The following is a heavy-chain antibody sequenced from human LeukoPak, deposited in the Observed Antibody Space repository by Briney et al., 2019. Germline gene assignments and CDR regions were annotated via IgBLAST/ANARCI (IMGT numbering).Heavy chain of an antibody. V-gene: IGHV4-59*12. CDR2: IYYSGST. D-gene: IGHD6-19*01. CDR1: GGSISSYY. CDR3: ARRRYSSGWYFDY. J-gene: IGHJ4*02. Sequence: SETLSLTCTVSGGSISSYYWSWIRQPPGKGLEWIGYIYYSGSTNYNPSLKSRVTISVDTSKNQFSLKLSSVTAADTAVYYCARRRYSSGWYFDYWGQGTLVTVSS.